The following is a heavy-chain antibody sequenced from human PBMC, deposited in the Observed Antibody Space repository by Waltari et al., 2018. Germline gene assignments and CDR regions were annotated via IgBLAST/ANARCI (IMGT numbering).Heavy chain of an antibody. Sequence: QLLESGGGLVQPGGSLRLSCAASGFTFSSYAMSWVRQAPGKGLEWVSAISGRGGSTYYADSGKGRFTISRDNSKNTLYLQMNSLRAEDTAVYYCAKVLQWLDSFFDYWGQGTLVTVSS. J-gene: IGHJ4*02. CDR3: AKVLQWLDSFFDY. CDR1: GFTFSSYA. CDR2: ISGRGGST. D-gene: IGHD6-19*01. V-gene: IGHV3-23*01.